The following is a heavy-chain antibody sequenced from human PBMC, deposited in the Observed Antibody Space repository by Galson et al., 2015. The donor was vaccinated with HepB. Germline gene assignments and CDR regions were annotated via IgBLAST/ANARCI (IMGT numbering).Heavy chain of an antibody. CDR3: TTDGVFVSSGSEWYYFDY. Sequence: SLRLSCAASGFTFSNAWMSWVRQAPGKGLEWVGRIKSKTDGGTTDYAAPVKGRFTISRDDSKNTLYLQMNSLKTEDTAVYYCTTDGVFVSSGSEWYYFDYWGQGTLVTVSS. CDR1: GFTFSNAW. D-gene: IGHD3-22*01. J-gene: IGHJ4*02. V-gene: IGHV3-15*01. CDR2: IKSKTDGGTT.